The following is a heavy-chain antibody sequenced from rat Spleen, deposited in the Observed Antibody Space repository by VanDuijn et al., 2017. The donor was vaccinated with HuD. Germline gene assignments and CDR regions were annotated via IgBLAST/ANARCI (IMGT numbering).Heavy chain of an antibody. V-gene: IGHV5-7*01. D-gene: IGHD5-1*01. CDR1: GFIFSDYY. Sequence: EVQLVESGGGLVQPGRSLKLSCAASGFIFSDYYMAWVRQAPTKGLEWVATINYDGTSTFYRDSVKARFTISRDNAKSTLYLQMDSLRSEDTATYYCASRTANWFAYWGQGTLVTVSS. CDR3: ASRTANWFAY. J-gene: IGHJ3*01. CDR2: INYDGTST.